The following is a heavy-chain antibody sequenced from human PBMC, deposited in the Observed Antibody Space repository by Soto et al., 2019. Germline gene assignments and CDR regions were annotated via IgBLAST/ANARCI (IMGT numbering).Heavy chain of an antibody. V-gene: IGHV1-69*13. D-gene: IGHD4-17*01. CDR1: GGTFSSYA. J-gene: IGHJ5*02. CDR3: AYNPHGTTVIWFAP. CDR2: IIPIFGTA. Sequence: SVKVSCKASGGTFSSYAISWVRQAPGQGLEWMGGIIPIFGTANYAQKFQGRVTITADESTSTAYMELSSLRSEDTAVYYCAYNPHGTTVIWFAPWGQGTLVTVPS.